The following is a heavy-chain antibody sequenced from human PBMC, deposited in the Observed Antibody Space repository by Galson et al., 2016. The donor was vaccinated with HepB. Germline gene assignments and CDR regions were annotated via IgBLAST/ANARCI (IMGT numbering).Heavy chain of an antibody. Sequence: SLRLSCSASGFTSSGNSISWVRQAPGKGLEWVSGISGGGGSTYFAPSVEGRFTISRDNSNHTLSLHMNRLNAEDTAVYYWAKDLAYSSSCSDYWGQGTLVTVSS. J-gene: IGHJ4*02. CDR1: GFTSSGNS. V-gene: IGHV3-23*01. D-gene: IGHD6-13*01. CDR3: AKDLAYSSSCSDY. CDR2: ISGGGGST.